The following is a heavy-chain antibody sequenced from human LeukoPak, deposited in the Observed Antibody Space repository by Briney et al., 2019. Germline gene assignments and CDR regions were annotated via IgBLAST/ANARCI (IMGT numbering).Heavy chain of an antibody. Sequence: GGSLRLSCAASGFTFSSYAMHWVRQAPGKGLEWVAVISYDGGNKYYADSVKGRFTISRDNSKNTLYVQMNSLRAEDTAVYYCARAGGGPTTLYWYFDLWGRGTLVTVSS. CDR1: GFTFSSYA. V-gene: IGHV3-30*04. CDR2: ISYDGGNK. D-gene: IGHD1-7*01. J-gene: IGHJ2*01. CDR3: ARAGGGPTTLYWYFDL.